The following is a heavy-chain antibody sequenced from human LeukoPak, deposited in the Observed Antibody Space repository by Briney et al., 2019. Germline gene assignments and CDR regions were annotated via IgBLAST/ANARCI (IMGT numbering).Heavy chain of an antibody. J-gene: IGHJ4*02. V-gene: IGHV1-69*02. D-gene: IGHD5-12*01. CDR2: IIPILGIA. Sequence: SVKVSCXASGGTFSSYTISWVRQAPGQGLEWMGRIIPILGIANYAQKFQGRVTITADKSTSTAYMELSSLRSEDTAVYYCARQPGYSGYDYDYWGQGTLVTVSS. CDR3: ARQPGYSGYDYDY. CDR1: GGTFSSYT.